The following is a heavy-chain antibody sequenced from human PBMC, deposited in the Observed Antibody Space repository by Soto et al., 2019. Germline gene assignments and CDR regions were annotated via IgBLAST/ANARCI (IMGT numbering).Heavy chain of an antibody. CDR2: IWYDGSNK. V-gene: IGHV3-33*01. D-gene: IGHD6-19*01. CDR1: GFTFSSYG. J-gene: IGHJ5*02. CDR3: ARDRSSSGWYRGWFDP. Sequence: QVQLVEPGGGVVQPGRSLRLSCAASGFTFSSYGMHWVRQAPGKGLEWVAVIWYDGSNKYYADSVKGRFTISRDNSKNTLYLQMNSLRAEDTAVYYCARDRSSSGWYRGWFDPWGQGTLVTVSS.